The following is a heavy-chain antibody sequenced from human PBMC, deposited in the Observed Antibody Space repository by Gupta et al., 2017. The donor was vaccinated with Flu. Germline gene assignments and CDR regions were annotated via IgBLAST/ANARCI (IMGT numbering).Heavy chain of an antibody. CDR3: TTGQL. CDR2: IKSQADGGTV. CDR1: GFTFSHAW. Sequence: EVQLVDSGGDLVKPGGSLRLSCTGAGFTFSHAWISWVRQAPGKGLEWVGLIKSQADGGTVHNAAPVRDRFTVSRDDSQNIVYVQMNSRKSEDSGVYYCTTGQLWGQGTPVTVSS. V-gene: IGHV3-15*05. J-gene: IGHJ4*02. D-gene: IGHD6-13*01.